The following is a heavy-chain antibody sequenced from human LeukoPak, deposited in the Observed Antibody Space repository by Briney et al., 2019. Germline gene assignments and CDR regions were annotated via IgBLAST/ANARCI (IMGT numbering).Heavy chain of an antibody. J-gene: IGHJ4*02. D-gene: IGHD2-2*01. CDR3: AKGPAYQLLDC. CDR1: GFTVSSHA. CDR2: ISGSGGST. V-gene: IGHV3-23*01. Sequence: GGSLRLSCAASGFTVSSHAMSWVRQGPGKGLEWVSVISGSGGSTYYADSVKGRFTISRDNSKNTLYLQMNSLRAEDTAVYYCAKGPAYQLLDCWGQGTLVTVSS.